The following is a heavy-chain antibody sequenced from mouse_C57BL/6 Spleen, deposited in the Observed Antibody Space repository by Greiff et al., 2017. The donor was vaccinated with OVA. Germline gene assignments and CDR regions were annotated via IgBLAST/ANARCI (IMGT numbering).Heavy chain of an antibody. CDR1: GFSFNTYA. CDR2: IRSKSNNYAT. Sequence: GGGLVQPKGSLKLSCAASGFSFNTYAMNWVRQAPGKGLEWVARIRSKSNNYATYYADSVKDRFTISRDDSESMLYLQMNNLKTEDTAMYYCVRHGDYYGSSPYWYFDVWGTGTTVTVSS. D-gene: IGHD1-1*01. J-gene: IGHJ1*03. CDR3: VRHGDYYGSSPYWYFDV. V-gene: IGHV10-1*01.